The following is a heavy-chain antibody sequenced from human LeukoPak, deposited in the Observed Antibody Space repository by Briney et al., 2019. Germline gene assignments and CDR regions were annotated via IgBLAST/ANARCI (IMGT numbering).Heavy chain of an antibody. CDR3: ARVNVDYGRAFDM. D-gene: IGHD4-17*01. Sequence: SETLSLTCTVPGGSISSSSYYWGWIRQPPGKGLEWIGSIYYSGSTYYNPSLQSRLIISVDTSKNQFSLNLNSVTAADTAFYYCARVNVDYGRAFDMWGQGTVVTVSS. J-gene: IGHJ3*02. CDR2: IYYSGST. CDR1: GGSISSSSYY. V-gene: IGHV4-39*07.